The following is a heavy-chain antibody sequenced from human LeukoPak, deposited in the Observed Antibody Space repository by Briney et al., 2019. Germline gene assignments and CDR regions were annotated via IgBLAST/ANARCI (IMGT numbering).Heavy chain of an antibody. D-gene: IGHD3-3*01. V-gene: IGHV4-39*07. CDR1: GGSISSSSYY. Sequence: SETLSLTCTVSGGSISSSSYYWGWIRQPPGKGLEWIGSIYYSGSTYYNPSLKSRVTISVDTSKNQFSLKLSSVTAADTAVYYCARVAISWSGDGMDVWGQGTTVTVSS. CDR2: IYYSGST. J-gene: IGHJ6*02. CDR3: ARVAISWSGDGMDV.